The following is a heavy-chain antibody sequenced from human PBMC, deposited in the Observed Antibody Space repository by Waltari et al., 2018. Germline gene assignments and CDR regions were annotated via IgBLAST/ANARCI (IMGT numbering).Heavy chain of an antibody. Sequence: QVQLQESGPGLVKPSETLSLTCSVSGYSISIGYYWAWIRQPPGKGLEWIGSIYHSGRTFYNLSLKSRVTISVDTSKNQFSLKLSSVTAADRAVYFCARLGGTYFPFDYWGQGALVTVSS. J-gene: IGHJ4*02. CDR3: ARLGGTYFPFDY. CDR2: IYHSGRT. D-gene: IGHD1-26*01. V-gene: IGHV4-38-2*02. CDR1: GYSISIGYY.